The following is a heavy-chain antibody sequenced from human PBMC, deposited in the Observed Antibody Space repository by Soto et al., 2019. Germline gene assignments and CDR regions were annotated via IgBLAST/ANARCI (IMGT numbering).Heavy chain of an antibody. V-gene: IGHV3-11*01. CDR1: GFSFSDYY. CDR3: AKDHGGGGPSLEN. CDR2: ISTSGSTI. Sequence: VQLVESGGGLVKPGGSLRLSCAASGFSFSDYYMSWVRQAPGKGLEWIAYISTSGSTISHAASVKGRFTISRDNAKSSLYLQMNSLSADDTAMYYCAKDHGGGGPSLENWGQGTLVIVST. J-gene: IGHJ4*02. D-gene: IGHD3-16*01.